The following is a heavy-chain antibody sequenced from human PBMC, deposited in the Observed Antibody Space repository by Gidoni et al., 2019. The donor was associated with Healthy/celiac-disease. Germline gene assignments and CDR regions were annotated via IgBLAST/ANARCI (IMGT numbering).Heavy chain of an antibody. D-gene: IGHD3-3*01. J-gene: IGHJ2*01. CDR1: GGSFSGYY. V-gene: IGHV4-34*01. CDR3: ARSTGFWSGYYTHQRYFDL. Sequence: QVQLQQWGAGLLKPSETLSLTCAVYGGSFSGYYWSCIRQPPGKGLEWIGEINHSGSTNYNPSPKSRVTISVDTSKNQFSLKLSSVTAADTAVYYCARSTGFWSGYYTHQRYFDLWGRGTLVTVSS. CDR2: INHSGST.